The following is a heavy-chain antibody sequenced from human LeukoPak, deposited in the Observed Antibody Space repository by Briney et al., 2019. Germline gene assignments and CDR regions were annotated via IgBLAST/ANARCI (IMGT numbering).Heavy chain of an antibody. CDR3: ARDIGSGELLRDFDY. V-gene: IGHV3-48*03. J-gene: IGHJ4*02. CDR1: GFTFSSYE. CDR2: ISSSGSTI. D-gene: IGHD1-26*01. Sequence: GGSLRLSCAASGFTFSSYEMNWVRQAPGKGLEWVSYISSSGSTIYYADSVKGRFTISRDNAKNSLYLQTNSLRAEDTAVYYCARDIGSGELLRDFDYWGQGTLVTVSS.